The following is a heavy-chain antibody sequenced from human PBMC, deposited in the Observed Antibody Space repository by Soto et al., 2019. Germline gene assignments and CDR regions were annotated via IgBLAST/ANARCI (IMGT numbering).Heavy chain of an antibody. Sequence: QVQLVQSGAEVKKPGASVKVSCKASGYTFTSYAMHWVRQAPGQRLEWMGWIDAGNGNTKYSQKFQGRVTITRDTSASTAYMELSSLRSEDTAVYYCARLATSRYCSGGGCYEVDYWGQGTLVTVSS. V-gene: IGHV1-3*01. CDR3: ARLATSRYCSGGGCYEVDY. CDR2: IDAGNGNT. CDR1: GYTFTSYA. D-gene: IGHD2-15*01. J-gene: IGHJ4*02.